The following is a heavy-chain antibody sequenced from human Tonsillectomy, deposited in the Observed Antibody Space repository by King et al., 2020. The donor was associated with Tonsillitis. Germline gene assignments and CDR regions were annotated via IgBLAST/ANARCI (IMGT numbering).Heavy chain of an antibody. V-gene: IGHV3-30*18. CDR1: GFTFSSYG. D-gene: IGHD3-3*01. J-gene: IGHJ6*02. CDR2: ISYDGSNK. CDR3: AKGIGVAYDFWSGYYGAYYYYGMDV. Sequence: VQLVESGGGVVQPGRSLRLSCAASGFTFSSYGMHWVRQAPGKGLEWVAVISYDGSNKYYADSVKGRFTISRDNSKNTLYLQMNSLRAEDTAVYYCAKGIGVAYDFWSGYYGAYYYYGMDVWGQGPTVTVSS.